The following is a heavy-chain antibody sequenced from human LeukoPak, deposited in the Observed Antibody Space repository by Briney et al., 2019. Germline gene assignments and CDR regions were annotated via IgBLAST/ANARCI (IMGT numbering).Heavy chain of an antibody. CDR1: GYSISSGYY. Sequence: SETPSLTCAVSGYSISSGYYWGWIRQPPGKGLEWIGSIYHSGSTYYNPSLKSRVTISVDTSKDQFSLKLSSVTAADTAVYYCARGGLEYDILTGYYMSLVYWGQGTLVTVSS. CDR3: ARGGLEYDILTGYYMSLVY. J-gene: IGHJ4*02. V-gene: IGHV4-38-2*01. CDR2: IYHSGST. D-gene: IGHD3-9*01.